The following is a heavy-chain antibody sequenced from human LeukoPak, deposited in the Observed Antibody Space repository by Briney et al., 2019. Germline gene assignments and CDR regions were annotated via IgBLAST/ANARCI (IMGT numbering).Heavy chain of an antibody. J-gene: IGHJ4*02. CDR2: IRNSGNAI. CDR3: ARGDCSDSSGYRKRPFDY. CDR1: GFTFSDYY. Sequence: GRSLRLSCAASGFTFSDYYMSWIRQAPGKGLEWVSSIRNSGNAIYYADSVKGRFTISRDSAKNSLHLEMNSLRAAVTAVYYCARGDCSDSSGYRKRPFDYWGQGTLVTVSS. V-gene: IGHV3-11*01. D-gene: IGHD3-22*01.